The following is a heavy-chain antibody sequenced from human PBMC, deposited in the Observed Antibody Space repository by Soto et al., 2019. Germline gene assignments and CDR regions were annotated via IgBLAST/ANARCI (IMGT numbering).Heavy chain of an antibody. J-gene: IGHJ4*02. CDR2: IDPSDSQT. D-gene: IGHD3-22*01. CDR3: ARQIYDSDSGPNFQYYFDS. CDR1: GYSFAVYW. Sequence: GESLKISGKGSGYSFAVYWITWVLQMPWKGLEWMGRIDPSDSQTYYSPSFRGHVTISAAKSITTVFLQWSSLRASDTAMYYCARQIYDSDSGPNFQYYFDSWGQGTLVTVSS. V-gene: IGHV5-10-1*01.